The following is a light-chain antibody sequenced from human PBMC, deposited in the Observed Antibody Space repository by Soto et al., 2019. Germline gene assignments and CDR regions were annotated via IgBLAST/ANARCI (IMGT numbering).Light chain of an antibody. CDR1: QIISNY. Sequence: IQMTQSPSSLSASIGDRVTITCRASQIISNYLHWYQQKPGKAPKLLIYTASSLQSGVPSRFSGSGSGTDFTLTISSLQPEDFATYYCQQSYSSPARTFGQGTKVEIK. CDR2: TAS. CDR3: QQSYSSPART. V-gene: IGKV1-39*01. J-gene: IGKJ1*01.